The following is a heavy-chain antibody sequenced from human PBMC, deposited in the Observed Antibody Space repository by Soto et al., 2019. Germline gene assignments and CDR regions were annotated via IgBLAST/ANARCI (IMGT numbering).Heavy chain of an antibody. J-gene: IGHJ6*02. CDR1: GFPFSSYA. CDR2: ISGGGDIT. Sequence: GGSLRLSCAASGFPFSSYAMSWVRQAPGKGLEWVSLISGGGDITYYADSVNGRFTISRDNSKNTLYLQMNGLSAEDTAIYYCAPLSPSGTGHYTMDVWGQGTTVTSP. V-gene: IGHV3-23*01. D-gene: IGHD6-6*01. CDR3: APLSPSGTGHYTMDV.